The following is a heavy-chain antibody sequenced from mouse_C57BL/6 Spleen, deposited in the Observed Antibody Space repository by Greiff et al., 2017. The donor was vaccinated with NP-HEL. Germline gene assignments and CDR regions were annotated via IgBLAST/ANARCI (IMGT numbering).Heavy chain of an antibody. Sequence: VKLQESGPELVKPGASVKISCKASGYAFSSSWMNWVKQRPGKGLEWIGRIYPGDGDTNYNGKFKGKATLTADKSSSTAYMQLSSLTSEDSAVYFCARSGISSWYFDVWGTGTTVTVSS. CDR3: ARSGISSWYFDV. CDR1: GYAFSSSW. CDR2: IYPGDGDT. V-gene: IGHV1-82*01. D-gene: IGHD1-1*01. J-gene: IGHJ1*03.